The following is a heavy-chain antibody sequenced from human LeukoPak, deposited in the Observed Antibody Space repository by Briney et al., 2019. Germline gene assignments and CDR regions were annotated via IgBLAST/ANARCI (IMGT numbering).Heavy chain of an antibody. CDR1: GGSISSGGYY. J-gene: IGHJ4*02. CDR2: IYYSGST. CDR3: ARGRRRDGYNFADFDY. Sequence: SETLSLTCTVSGGSISSGGYYWSWIRQHPGKGLEWIGYIYYSGSTYYNPSLKSRVTISVDTSKNQFSLKLSSVTAADTAVYYCARGRRRDGYNFADFDYWGQGTLVTVSS. D-gene: IGHD5-24*01. V-gene: IGHV4-31*03.